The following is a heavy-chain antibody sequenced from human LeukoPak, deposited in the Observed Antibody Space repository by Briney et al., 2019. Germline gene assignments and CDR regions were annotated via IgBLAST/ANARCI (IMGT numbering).Heavy chain of an antibody. Sequence: PGGSLRLSCAASGFTFSSYAMSWVRQAPGEGLEWVSAIGGSGGSTFYADSVKGRFTISRDNSKNTLYLQMNSLRAEDTAVYYCAKDHVLDIVVIPAAIDYWGQGTLVTVSS. D-gene: IGHD2-2*01. J-gene: IGHJ4*02. CDR3: AKDHVLDIVVIPAAIDY. CDR2: IGGSGGST. CDR1: GFTFSSYA. V-gene: IGHV3-23*01.